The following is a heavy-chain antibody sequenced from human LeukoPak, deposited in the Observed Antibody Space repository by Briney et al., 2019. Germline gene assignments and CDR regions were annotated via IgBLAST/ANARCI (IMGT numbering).Heavy chain of an antibody. D-gene: IGHD3-3*01. J-gene: IGHJ4*02. Sequence: SETLSLTCTVSGGSISSYYWSWVRQPAGKGLEWIGRIYTSGNTNYNPSLKGRVTMSVDTSKNQFSLNLSSVTAADTAVYYCASTLEWLLWPFDYWGQGTLVTVSS. CDR3: ASTLEWLLWPFDY. CDR2: IYTSGNT. V-gene: IGHV4-4*07. CDR1: GGSISSYY.